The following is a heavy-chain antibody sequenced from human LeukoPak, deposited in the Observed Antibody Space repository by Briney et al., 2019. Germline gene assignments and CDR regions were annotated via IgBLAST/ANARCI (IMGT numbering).Heavy chain of an antibody. CDR1: GGSISSGGYY. Sequence: SETLSLTCTVSGGSISSGGYYWSWIRQPPGKGLEWIGYIYHSGSTYYNPSLKSRVTISVDRSKNQFSLKLSSVTAADTAVYYCARGSVDTAMVFGFDPWGQGTLVTVSS. J-gene: IGHJ5*02. D-gene: IGHD5-18*01. CDR2: IYHSGST. CDR3: ARGSVDTAMVFGFDP. V-gene: IGHV4-30-2*01.